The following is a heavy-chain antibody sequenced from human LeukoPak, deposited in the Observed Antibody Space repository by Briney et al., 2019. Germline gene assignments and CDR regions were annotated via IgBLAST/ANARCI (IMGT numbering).Heavy chain of an antibody. J-gene: IGHJ6*03. CDR2: IYYSGST. D-gene: IGHD3-10*01. Sequence: PSETLSLTCTVSGGSISSYYWSWIRQPPGKGLEWIGYIYYSGSTNYSPSLKSRVTISVDTSKNQFSLKLSSVTAADTAVYYCAREGITMVRGGLIYYYYYMDVWGKGTTVTISS. CDR1: GGSISSYY. CDR3: AREGITMVRGGLIYYYYYMDV. V-gene: IGHV4-59*01.